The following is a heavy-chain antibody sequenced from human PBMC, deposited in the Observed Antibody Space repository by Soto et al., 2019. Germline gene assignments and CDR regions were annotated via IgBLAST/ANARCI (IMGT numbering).Heavy chain of an antibody. J-gene: IGHJ2*01. V-gene: IGHV1-18*01. Sequence: ASVKVSCKASGYTFTSYGISWVRQAPGQGLEWMGWISAYNGNTNYAQKLQGRVTMTTDTSTSTAYMELRSLRSDDTAVYYCARELKPGYFGDGISSTSYFALWGRDTLVT. CDR1: GYTFTSYG. D-gene: IGHD3-9*01. CDR3: ARELKPGYFGDGISSTSYFAL. CDR2: ISAYNGNT.